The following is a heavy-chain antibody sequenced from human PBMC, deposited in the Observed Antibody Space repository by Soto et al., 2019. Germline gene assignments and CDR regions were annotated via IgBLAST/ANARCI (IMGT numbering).Heavy chain of an antibody. D-gene: IGHD3-10*01. J-gene: IGHJ5*02. V-gene: IGHV1-18*01. CDR2: ISAYNGNT. CDR3: ARGVGSGSYYNQYNWFDP. Sequence: QVQLVQSGAEVKKPGASVKVSCKASGYTFTNYGISWVRQAPGQGLEWMGWISAYNGNTKHAQKLQGRVTMTTDTXTXTDXMELRSLRSDDTAVYYCARGVGSGSYYNQYNWFDPWGQGTLVTVSS. CDR1: GYTFTNYG.